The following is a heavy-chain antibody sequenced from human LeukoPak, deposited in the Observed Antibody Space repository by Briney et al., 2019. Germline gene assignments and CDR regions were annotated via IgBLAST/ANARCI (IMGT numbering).Heavy chain of an antibody. V-gene: IGHV3-7*01. CDR2: INQDASAK. Sequence: PGGSLRLSCAASGFSFTYFWMTWVRQAPGKGLEWVANINQDASAKYYVDSVKGRFTISRDNAKKSLYLLMNNLTAEDTAVYYCAREVTGEQWLVRHDDAFDIWGQGTMVTVSS. D-gene: IGHD6-19*01. J-gene: IGHJ3*02. CDR1: GFSFTYFW. CDR3: AREVTGEQWLVRHDDAFDI.